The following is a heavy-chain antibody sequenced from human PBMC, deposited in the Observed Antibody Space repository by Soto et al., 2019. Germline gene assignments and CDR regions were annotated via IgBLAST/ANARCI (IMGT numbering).Heavy chain of an antibody. CDR1: GGSVNSDNFY. D-gene: IGHD6-6*01. CDR3: AREFSNSPEAFDS. Sequence: SETLSLTCTVSGGSVNSDNFYWSWIRQPPGRGLEWIGYIYYTGSTSYNPSLKSRVTISIDTSRNQFSLKLSSVTAADTAVYYCAREFSNSPEAFDSWGQGSLVTVSS. CDR2: IYYTGST. J-gene: IGHJ4*02. V-gene: IGHV4-61*01.